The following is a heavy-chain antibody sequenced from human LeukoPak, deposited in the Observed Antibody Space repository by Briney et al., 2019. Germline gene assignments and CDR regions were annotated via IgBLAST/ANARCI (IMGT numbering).Heavy chain of an antibody. D-gene: IGHD2-21*01. Sequence: PGGSLRLSCAASGCTFSSYAMHLVRQAPGKGLEWVAVISYDGSNKYYADSVKGRFTISRDNSKNTLYLQMNSLRAEDTAVYYCAKGVWDYWGQGTLVTVSS. CDR3: AKGVWDY. V-gene: IGHV3-30-3*01. CDR1: GCTFSSYA. J-gene: IGHJ4*02. CDR2: ISYDGSNK.